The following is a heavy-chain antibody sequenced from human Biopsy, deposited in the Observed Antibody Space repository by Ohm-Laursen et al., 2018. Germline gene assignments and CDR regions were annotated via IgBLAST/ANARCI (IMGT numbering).Heavy chain of an antibody. Sequence: GSLRLSCAASGFTFHTYAMNWVRQAPGKELEWVAHIDVSDYNTYYADSVRGRFTISRDNSKQMVHLEINSLTADDTAVYYCVKQWGGYNFDSWGQGTLVTVSS. CDR2: IDVSDYNT. CDR3: VKQWGGYNFDS. V-gene: IGHV3-23*01. CDR1: GFTFHTYA. J-gene: IGHJ5*01. D-gene: IGHD1-14*01.